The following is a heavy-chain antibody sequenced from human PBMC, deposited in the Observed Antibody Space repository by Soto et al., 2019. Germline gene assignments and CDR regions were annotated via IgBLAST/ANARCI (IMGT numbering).Heavy chain of an antibody. Sequence: ASVKVSCKASGYTFTGYYMHWVRQAPGQGLEWMGWINPNSGGTNYAQKFQGRVTMTRDTSISTAYMELSRLRSDDTAVYYCAYYSSILNGMEGWGQGTTVTVSS. CDR3: AYYSSILNGMEG. CDR1: GYTFTGYY. V-gene: IGHV1-2*02. CDR2: INPNSGGT. D-gene: IGHD6-19*01. J-gene: IGHJ6*02.